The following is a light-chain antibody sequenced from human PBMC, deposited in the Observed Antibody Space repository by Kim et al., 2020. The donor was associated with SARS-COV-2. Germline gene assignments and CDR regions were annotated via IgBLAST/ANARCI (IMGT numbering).Light chain of an antibody. CDR3: QQHYIYPLT. Sequence: TTGDRVTITCRASQDISNSLAWYQQKPGKAPELLIYDAFTLQSGVSPRFSGSRSGTDFTLTISSLQSEDFATYYCQQHYIYPLTFGGGTKVDIK. CDR2: DAF. J-gene: IGKJ4*01. CDR1: QDISNS. V-gene: IGKV1-8*01.